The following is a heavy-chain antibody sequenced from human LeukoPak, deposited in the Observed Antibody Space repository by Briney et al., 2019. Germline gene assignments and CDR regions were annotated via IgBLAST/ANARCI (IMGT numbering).Heavy chain of an antibody. J-gene: IGHJ4*02. D-gene: IGHD2-15*01. Sequence: GGSLRLSCEGSGFSFSSYWMTWVRQLPGKGPEWVANIRQDESERYFADSVKGRFTISRDNAKKSVYLHMSSLRAEDTALYYCAKAPVTTCSGAYCYPFDYWSQGTLVTVSS. CDR1: GFSFSSYW. V-gene: IGHV3-7*01. CDR3: AKAPVTTCSGAYCYPFDY. CDR2: IRQDESER.